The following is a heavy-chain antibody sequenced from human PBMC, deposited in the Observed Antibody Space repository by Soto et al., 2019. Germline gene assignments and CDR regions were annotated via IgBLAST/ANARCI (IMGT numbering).Heavy chain of an antibody. Sequence: EASVKVSCKASGGTFSSYAISWVRQAPGQGLEWMGGIIPIFGTANYAQKFQGRVTITADESTSTAYMELSSLRSEDTAVYYCARGPDQQLVSGAFDIWGQGTMVTVSS. D-gene: IGHD6-13*01. V-gene: IGHV1-69*13. CDR3: ARGPDQQLVSGAFDI. J-gene: IGHJ3*02. CDR1: GGTFSSYA. CDR2: IIPIFGTA.